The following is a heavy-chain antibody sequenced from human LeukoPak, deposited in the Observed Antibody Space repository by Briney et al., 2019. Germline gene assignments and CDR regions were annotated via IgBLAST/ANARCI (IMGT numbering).Heavy chain of an antibody. V-gene: IGHV3-30-3*01. D-gene: IGHD6-19*01. CDR1: GFTFSSYA. CDR3: AREPTSGIAVAPDAFDI. Sequence: GRSLRLSCAASGFTFSSYAMHWVRQAPGKGLEWVAVISYDGSNKYYADSVKGRFTISRDNSKNTLYLQMNSLRAEDTAVYYCAREPTSGIAVAPDAFDIWGQGTMVTVSS. J-gene: IGHJ3*02. CDR2: ISYDGSNK.